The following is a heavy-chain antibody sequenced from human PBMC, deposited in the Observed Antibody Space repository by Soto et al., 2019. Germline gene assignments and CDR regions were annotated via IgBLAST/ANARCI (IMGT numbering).Heavy chain of an antibody. V-gene: IGHV1-69*01. D-gene: IGHD4-4*01. CDR2: IIPIFGTP. CDR3: ARSLQNYYYGMGV. Sequence: QVQVVQSGAEVKDSGSSVKVSCKASGGTFSTFGISWVRQAPGQGLEWMGGIIPIFGTPNYAQKFQGSVTITANASTRTVFFELSSLRSEDTAVYYCARSLQNYYYGMGVWGQGTTVTVSS. CDR1: GGTFSTFG. J-gene: IGHJ6*02.